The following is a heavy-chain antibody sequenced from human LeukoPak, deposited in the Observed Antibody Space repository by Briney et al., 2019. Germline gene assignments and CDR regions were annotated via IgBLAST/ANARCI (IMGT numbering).Heavy chain of an antibody. V-gene: IGHV4-59*01. Sequence: PSETLSLTCTVSGGSFNHKYWGWVRQPPGKGPEYIGFIYDSGTTNYNPSLKSRVTMSVDMSKNQFSLKLTSATAADTAVYFCTRGTMAAVPYYYYYMDVWGKGITVTVSS. J-gene: IGHJ6*03. CDR1: GGSFNHKY. CDR2: IYDSGTT. D-gene: IGHD5-24*01. CDR3: TRGTMAAVPYYYYYMDV.